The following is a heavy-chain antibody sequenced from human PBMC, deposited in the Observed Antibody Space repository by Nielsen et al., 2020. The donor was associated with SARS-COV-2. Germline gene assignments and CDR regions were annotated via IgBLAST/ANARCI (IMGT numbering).Heavy chain of an antibody. CDR2: ISNSGST. J-gene: IGHJ6*02. CDR3: ARDEIFDLYGVDV. D-gene: IGHD3-3*01. V-gene: IGHV4-59*01. CDR1: GGSISSYY. Sequence: SETLSLTCTVSGGSISSYYWSWIRQPPGKGLEWIGYISNSGSTNYNPSLKSRVTISLDTSENQFSLKVRSVTAADTAVYYCARDEIFDLYGVDVWGQGTTVIVSS.